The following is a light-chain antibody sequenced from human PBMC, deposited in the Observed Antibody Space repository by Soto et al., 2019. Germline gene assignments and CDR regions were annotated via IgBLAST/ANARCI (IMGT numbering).Light chain of an antibody. V-gene: IGLV2-8*01. CDR2: EVS. CDR1: SSDVGGYDY. CDR3: SSYAGSNILV. Sequence: QSALTQPPSASGSPGQSVTISCTGTSSDVGGYDYVSWYQQHPGKAPKLMIYEVSKRPSGVPDRFSGSKSGNTASLTVSGLQDEDEADYYCSSYAGSNILVFGGGTKLT. J-gene: IGLJ2*01.